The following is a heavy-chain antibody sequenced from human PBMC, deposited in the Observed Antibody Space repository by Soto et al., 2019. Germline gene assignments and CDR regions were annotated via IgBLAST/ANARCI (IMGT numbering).Heavy chain of an antibody. Sequence: ASVKVSCKASGYTFTSYGISWVRQAPGQGLEWMGWISAYNGNTNYAQKLQGRVTMTTDTSTSTAYMELRSLRFDDTAVYYCARKPVGWYAFDIWGQGTMVTVSS. CDR1: GYTFTSYG. V-gene: IGHV1-18*01. J-gene: IGHJ3*02. CDR3: ARKPVGWYAFDI. D-gene: IGHD2-15*01. CDR2: ISAYNGNT.